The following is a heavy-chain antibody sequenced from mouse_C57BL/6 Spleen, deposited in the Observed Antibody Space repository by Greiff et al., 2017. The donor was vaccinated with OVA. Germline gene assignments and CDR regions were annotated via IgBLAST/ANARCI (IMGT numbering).Heavy chain of an antibody. CDR3: ARYGYGSSR. CDR1: GYTFTSYW. CDR2: IDPSDSYT. V-gene: IGHV1-50*01. Sequence: QVQLQQPGAELVKPGASVKLSCKASGYTFTSYWMQWVKQRPGQGLEWIGEIDPSDSYTNYNQKFKGKATLTVDTSSSTAYMQLSSLTSEDAAVYYCARYGYGSSRWGQGTLVTVSA. D-gene: IGHD1-1*01. J-gene: IGHJ3*01.